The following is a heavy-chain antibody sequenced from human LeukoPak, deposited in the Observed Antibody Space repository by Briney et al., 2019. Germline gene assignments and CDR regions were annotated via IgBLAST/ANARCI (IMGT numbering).Heavy chain of an antibody. CDR2: ISGSGGST. J-gene: IGHJ4*02. CDR1: GISLSNYA. Sequence: GGSLRLSCVVSGISLSNYAMSWVRQAPGKGLEWVSGISGSGGSTYYADSVQGRFTISRDNSKNTLYLQMSSLRAEDTAVYYCAKSGTYSIFDYWGQGTLVTVSS. CDR3: AKSGTYSIFDY. D-gene: IGHD1-26*01. V-gene: IGHV3-23*01.